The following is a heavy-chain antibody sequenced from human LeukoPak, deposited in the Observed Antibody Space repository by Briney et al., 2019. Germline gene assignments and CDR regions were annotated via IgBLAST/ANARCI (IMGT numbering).Heavy chain of an antibody. CDR1: GGSISSSSYY. CDR3: ATEYSSSD. D-gene: IGHD6-6*01. CDR2: IYYSGST. J-gene: IGHJ4*02. V-gene: IGHV4-39*01. Sequence: PSETLSLTCTVSGGSISSSSYYWGWIRQPPGKGLEWIGSIYYSGSTYYNPSLKNRVTISVDTSKNQFSLKLSSVTAADTAVYYCATEYSSSDWGQGTLVTVSS.